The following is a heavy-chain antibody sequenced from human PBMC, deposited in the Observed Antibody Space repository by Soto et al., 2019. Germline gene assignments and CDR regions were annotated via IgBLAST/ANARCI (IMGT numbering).Heavy chain of an antibody. J-gene: IGHJ4*02. V-gene: IGHV4-61*01. CDR1: GGSFKSGSYS. CDR2: VCHTRRT. CDR3: ARDVAYFDS. Sequence: SETLSLTCTVSGGSFKSGSYSWSWIRQPPGKGLEWIRYVCHTRRTSYNPSLKSRVSISMDTSKNQFSLNLDSVTAADTAVYFCARDVAYFDSWGQGTVVTVSS.